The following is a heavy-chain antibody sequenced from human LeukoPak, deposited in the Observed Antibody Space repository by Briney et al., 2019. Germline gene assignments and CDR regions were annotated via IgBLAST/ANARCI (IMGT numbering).Heavy chain of an antibody. CDR3: ARDKSCAS. V-gene: IGHV3-21*05. J-gene: IGHJ4*02. Sequence: GGSLRLSCAASGFTFSSYSMNWVRQAPGKGLEWVSYISSSNSYIYYADSVKGRFTVSRDNAKNSLYLQMNSLRAEDTAVYFCARDKSCASWGQGTLVTVSS. CDR1: GFTFSSYS. CDR2: ISSSNSYI. D-gene: IGHD3-16*01.